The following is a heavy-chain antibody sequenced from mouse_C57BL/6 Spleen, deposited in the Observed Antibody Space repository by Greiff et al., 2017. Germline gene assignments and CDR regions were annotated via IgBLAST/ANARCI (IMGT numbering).Heavy chain of an antibody. J-gene: IGHJ1*03. Sequence: VQLQQSGAELVKPGASVKISCKASGYAFSSYWMNWVKQRPGQGLEWIGQIYPGDGDTNYNGKFKGKGTLTADKSSSTAYMQLSSLTSADAEVYVCASASSSGYFDDWGKGTTVTVSS. V-gene: IGHV1-80*01. CDR3: ASASSSGYFDD. CDR2: IYPGDGDT. D-gene: IGHD1-1*01. CDR1: GYAFSSYW.